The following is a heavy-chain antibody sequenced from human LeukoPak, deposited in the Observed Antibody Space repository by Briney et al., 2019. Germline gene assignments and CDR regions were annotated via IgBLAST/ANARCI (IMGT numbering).Heavy chain of an antibody. D-gene: IGHD3-10*01. J-gene: IGHJ4*02. V-gene: IGHV4-34*01. CDR3: ASSRTVRGHTDY. CDR2: INHSGST. Sequence: PSETLSLTCAVYGGSFSGYYWSWIRQPPGKGLEWIGEINHSGSTNYNPSLKSRVTISVDTSKNQFSLELSSVTAADTAVYYCASSRTVRGHTDYWGQGTLVTVSS. CDR1: GGSFSGYY.